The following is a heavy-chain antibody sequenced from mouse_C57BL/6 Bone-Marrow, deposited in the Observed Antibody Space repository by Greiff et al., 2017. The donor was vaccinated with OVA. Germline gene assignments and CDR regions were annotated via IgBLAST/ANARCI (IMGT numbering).Heavy chain of an antibody. J-gene: IGHJ3*01. CDR3: ARVHYGYDGFAY. Sequence: QVQLQQPGAELVRPGSSVKLSCKASGYTFTSYWMDWVKQRPGQGLEWIGNIYPSDSETHYNQKFKDKATLTVDKSSSTAYMQLSSLTSEDSAVDYCARVHYGYDGFAYWGQGTLVTVAA. CDR1: GYTFTSYW. D-gene: IGHD2-2*01. CDR2: IYPSDSET. V-gene: IGHV1-61*01.